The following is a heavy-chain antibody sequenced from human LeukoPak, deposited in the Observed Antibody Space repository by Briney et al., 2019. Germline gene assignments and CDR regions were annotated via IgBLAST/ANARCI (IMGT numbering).Heavy chain of an antibody. CDR1: GFSFSRSW. D-gene: IGHD4-23*01. CDR3: ARGNGYGGKAFDY. CDR2: INRDGSEK. J-gene: IGHJ4*02. V-gene: IGHV3-7*01. Sequence: QSGGSLRLSCEASGFSFSRSWMSWVRQGPGKGLEWVATINRDGSEKYYVDSVKGRFTISRDNPKNSLYLQMNSLKAEDMAVYYCARGNGYGGKAFDYWGQGTLVTVSS.